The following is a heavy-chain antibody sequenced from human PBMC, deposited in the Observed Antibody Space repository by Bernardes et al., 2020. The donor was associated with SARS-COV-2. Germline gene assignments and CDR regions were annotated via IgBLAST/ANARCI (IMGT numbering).Heavy chain of an antibody. Sequence: GGSLRLSCAASGFTFSNFYMSWFRLAPGKGLEWVSYITSGSTNTDYADSMKGRFTISRDDAKNSLYLQMSGLRVEDTAVYYCARERGGGYFDSWGQGSLVTVSS. V-gene: IGHV3-11*05. J-gene: IGHJ4*02. D-gene: IGHD3-16*01. CDR1: GFTFSNFY. CDR3: ARERGGGYFDS. CDR2: ITSGSTNT.